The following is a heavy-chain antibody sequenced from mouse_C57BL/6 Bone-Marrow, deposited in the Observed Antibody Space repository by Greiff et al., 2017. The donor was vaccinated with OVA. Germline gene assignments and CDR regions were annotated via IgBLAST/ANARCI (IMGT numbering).Heavy chain of an antibody. J-gene: IGHJ1*03. CDR3: ARVDYYWYFDV. Sequence: EVHLVESGGGLVQSGRSLRLSCATSGFTFSDFYMEWVRQAPGKGLEWIAASRNKANDYTTEYSASVKGRFIVSRDTSQSILYLQMNALRAEDTAIYYCARVDYYWYFDVWGTGTTVTVSS. V-gene: IGHV7-1*01. CDR1: GFTFSDFY. CDR2: SRNKANDYTT.